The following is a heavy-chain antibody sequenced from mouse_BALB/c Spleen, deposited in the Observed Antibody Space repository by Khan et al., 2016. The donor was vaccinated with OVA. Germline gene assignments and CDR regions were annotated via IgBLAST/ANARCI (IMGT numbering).Heavy chain of an antibody. V-gene: IGHV2-6-7*01. CDR2: IWGDGTT. Sequence: VELVESGPGLVAPSQSLSITCTVSGFSLTGYGVNWVRQPPGKGLEWLGMIWGDGTTDYNSALNSRLSISKDNSKSQVFLKMNSLQTDDTARYYGARAYYGNYGEAMDYWGQGTSVTVSS. CDR1: GFSLTGYG. CDR3: ARAYYGNYGEAMDY. D-gene: IGHD2-10*01. J-gene: IGHJ4*01.